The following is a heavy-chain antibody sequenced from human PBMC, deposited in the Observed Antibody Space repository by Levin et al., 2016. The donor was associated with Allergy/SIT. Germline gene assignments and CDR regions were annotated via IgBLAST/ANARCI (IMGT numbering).Heavy chain of an antibody. Sequence: WIRQPPGKGLEWVSSISSSSSYIYYADSVKGRFTISRDNAKNSLYLQMNSLRAEDTAVYYCARDQGSYKGGSWRPYYDSSDYYYGMDVWGQGTTVTVSS. V-gene: IGHV3-21*01. D-gene: IGHD3-22*01. CDR2: ISSSSSYI. CDR3: ARDQGSYKGGSWRPYYDSSDYYYGMDV. J-gene: IGHJ6*02.